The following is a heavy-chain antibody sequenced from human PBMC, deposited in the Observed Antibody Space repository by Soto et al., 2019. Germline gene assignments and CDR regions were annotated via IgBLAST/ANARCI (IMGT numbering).Heavy chain of an antibody. CDR1: GGSISSSRCH. V-gene: IGHV4-39*01. D-gene: IGHD1-26*01. CDR2: IKYSGTT. Sequence: AETLSLTCAVSGGSISSSRCHWGWIRQPPGKGLEWIASIKYSGTTFYNPSLKSRVTLSVDTSKNQFALKLSSVTAAETAVYYCARHGLTGSYYDAFDIWGQGTMVTVSS. CDR3: ARHGLTGSYYDAFDI. J-gene: IGHJ3*02.